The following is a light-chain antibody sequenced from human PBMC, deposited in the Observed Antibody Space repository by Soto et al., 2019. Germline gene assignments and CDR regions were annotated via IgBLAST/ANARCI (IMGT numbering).Light chain of an antibody. CDR3: QQYKSYST. CDR2: QAS. Sequence: DIQMAQSPSTLSASLGDRVTITCRASQSISNWLAWYQQKPGKAPXXLIHQASRLESGVPSTFSGSGSGTEFTLTISSLQPDDVATYYCQQYKSYSTFGQGTKVDIK. V-gene: IGKV1-5*03. CDR1: QSISNW. J-gene: IGKJ1*01.